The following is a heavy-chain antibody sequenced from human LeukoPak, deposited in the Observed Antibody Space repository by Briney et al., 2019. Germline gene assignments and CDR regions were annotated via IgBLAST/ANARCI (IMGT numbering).Heavy chain of an antibody. J-gene: IGHJ4*02. CDR2: ISSDGTNK. V-gene: IGHV3-30*03. CDR1: RITFSIFG. D-gene: IGHD3-22*01. Sequence: GASLRLSCAASRITFSIFGMHWVRQAPGKGLEWIAVISSDGTNKYYADSVRGRFTISRDNSKDTLYLQMSSLRIEDTAIYYCRAATRYLDYYYDYWGQGTLVTVSS. CDR3: RAATRYLDYYYDY.